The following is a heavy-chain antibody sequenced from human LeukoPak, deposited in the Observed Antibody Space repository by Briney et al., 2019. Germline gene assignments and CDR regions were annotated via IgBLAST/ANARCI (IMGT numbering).Heavy chain of an antibody. V-gene: IGHV3-30*04. D-gene: IGHD3-9*01. CDR1: GFTFSSYA. CDR3: ARGPLRYFDWLFPYPFDY. Sequence: LPGRSLRLSCAASGFTFSSYAMHWVRQAPGKGLEWVAVISYDGSNKYYADSVKGRFTISRDNSKNTVYLQMNSLRAEDMAVYYCARGPLRYFDWLFPYPFDYWGQGTLVTVSS. J-gene: IGHJ4*02. CDR2: ISYDGSNK.